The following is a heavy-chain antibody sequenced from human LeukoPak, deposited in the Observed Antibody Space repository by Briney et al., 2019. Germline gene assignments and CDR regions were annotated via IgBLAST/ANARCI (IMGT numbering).Heavy chain of an antibody. J-gene: IGHJ4*02. D-gene: IGHD6-13*01. V-gene: IGHV4-39*02. Sequence: SETLSLTCTVSGGSISSSGYYWGWIRQPPGKGLEWIGSIYYSGSTYYNPSLKSRVTISVDTSKNQFSLKLSSVTAADTAVYYCARDRPMYSSSFDYWGQGTLVTVSS. CDR1: GGSISSSGYY. CDR3: ARDRPMYSSSFDY. CDR2: IYYSGST.